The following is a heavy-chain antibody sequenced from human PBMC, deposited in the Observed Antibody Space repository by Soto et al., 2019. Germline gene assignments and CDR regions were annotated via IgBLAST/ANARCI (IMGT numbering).Heavy chain of an antibody. V-gene: IGHV4-59*01. CDR3: AREGYNWNYDGYAMDV. CDR1: GGSISSYY. Sequence: PSETLSLTCTVSGGSISSYYWSWIRQPPGKGLEWIGYIYYSGSTNYNPSLKSRVTISVDTSKNQFSLKLSSVTAADTAVYYCAREGYNWNYDGYAMDVWGQGTTVTVSS. CDR2: IYYSGST. J-gene: IGHJ6*02. D-gene: IGHD1-7*01.